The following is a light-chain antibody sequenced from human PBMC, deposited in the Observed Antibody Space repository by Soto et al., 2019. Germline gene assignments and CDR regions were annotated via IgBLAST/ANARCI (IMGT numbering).Light chain of an antibody. CDR1: SSNFGSYKF. V-gene: IGLV2-23*01. CDR2: EGS. J-gene: IGLJ2*01. Sequence: QSALTQPASVSASPGQSITISCTGTSSNFGSYKFVSWFQQHPGKAPKLMIYEGSKRPSGVSDRFSGSKSDNTASLTISGLQAEDEADYYCCSYAGGSTVVFGGGTKLTVL. CDR3: CSYAGGSTVV.